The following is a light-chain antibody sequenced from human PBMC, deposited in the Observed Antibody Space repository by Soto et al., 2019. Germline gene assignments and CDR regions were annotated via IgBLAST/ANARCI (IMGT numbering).Light chain of an antibody. CDR1: QSVSRTS. CDR3: QQRSNWPPIT. J-gene: IGKJ5*01. CDR2: GAS. V-gene: IGKV3D-20*02. Sequence: EIVLTQSPGTLSLSRGERTTLSCRASQSVSRTSLSWYQQKPGQAPRLLIYGASSRATGIPARFSGSGSGTDFTLTISSLEPEDFAVYYCQQRSNWPPITFGQGTRLGIK.